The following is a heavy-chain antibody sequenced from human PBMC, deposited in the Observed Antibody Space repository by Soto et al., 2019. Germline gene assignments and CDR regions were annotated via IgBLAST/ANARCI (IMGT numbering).Heavy chain of an antibody. J-gene: IGHJ4*02. D-gene: IGHD5-18*01. CDR2: IYHSGST. Sequence: SETLSLTCAVSGGSISSSNWWSCVRQPPGKGLEWIGEIYHSGSTNYNPSLKSRVTISVDKSKNQFSLKLSSVTAADTAVYYCASTDTAMVTPFDYWGQGTLVTVSS. CDR3: ASTDTAMVTPFDY. V-gene: IGHV4-4*02. CDR1: GGSISSSNW.